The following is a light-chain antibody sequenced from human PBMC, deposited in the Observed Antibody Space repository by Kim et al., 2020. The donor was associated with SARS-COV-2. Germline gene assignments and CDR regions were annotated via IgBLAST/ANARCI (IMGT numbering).Light chain of an antibody. CDR2: YDS. CDR3: HLWDSSSDHVV. V-gene: IGLV3-21*04. CDR1: NIGDKS. Sequence: APGGKARMTCGGNNIGDKSVRWYQQKPGQAPVLVISYDSDRPSGIPERFSGSNSGNTATLIISRVEAGDEADYYCHLWDSSSDHVVFGGGTQLTVL. J-gene: IGLJ2*01.